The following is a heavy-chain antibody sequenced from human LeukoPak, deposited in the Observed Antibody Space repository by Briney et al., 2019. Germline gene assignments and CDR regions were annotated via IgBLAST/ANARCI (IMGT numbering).Heavy chain of an antibody. CDR1: GGSISSYY. Sequence: PSETLSLTCTVSGGSISSYYWSWIRQPPGKGLEWIGYIYYRGSTNYNPSLKSRVTISVDTSKNQFSLKLSSVTAADTAVYYCARVLYSGYDLYYFDYWGQGTLVTVSS. D-gene: IGHD5-12*01. V-gene: IGHV4-59*08. CDR2: IYYRGST. J-gene: IGHJ4*02. CDR3: ARVLYSGYDLYYFDY.